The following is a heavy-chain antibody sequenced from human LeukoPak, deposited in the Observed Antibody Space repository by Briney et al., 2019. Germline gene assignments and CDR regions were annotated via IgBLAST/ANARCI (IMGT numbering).Heavy chain of an antibody. CDR1: GYTLTELS. D-gene: IGHD6-13*01. CDR2: FDPEDGET. Sequence: ASVTVSCTVSGYTLTELSMHWVRQAPGKGLEWMGGFDPEDGETIYAQKFQGRVTMTEDTSTDTAYMELSSLRSEDTAVYYCATGGVYSSSWYYFDYWGQGTLVTVSS. V-gene: IGHV1-24*01. J-gene: IGHJ4*02. CDR3: ATGGVYSSSWYYFDY.